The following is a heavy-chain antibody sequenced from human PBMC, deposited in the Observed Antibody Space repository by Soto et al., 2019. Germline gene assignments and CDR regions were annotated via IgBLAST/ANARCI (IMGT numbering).Heavy chain of an antibody. Sequence: PGGSLRLSCAASGFTVSSNYMSWVRQAPGKGLEWVSVIYSGGSTYYADSVKGRFTISRHNSKNTLYLQMNSLRAEDTAVYYCARDMCSGGSCSRYYMDVWGKGTTVTVSS. V-gene: IGHV3-53*04. CDR3: ARDMCSGGSCSRYYMDV. J-gene: IGHJ6*03. CDR2: IYSGGST. D-gene: IGHD2-15*01. CDR1: GFTVSSNY.